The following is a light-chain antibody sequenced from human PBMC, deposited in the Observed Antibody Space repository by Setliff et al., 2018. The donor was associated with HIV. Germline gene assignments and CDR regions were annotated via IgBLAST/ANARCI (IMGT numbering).Light chain of an antibody. CDR3: SSYAGYGTGM. CDR2: EVT. J-gene: IGLJ3*02. V-gene: IGLV2-23*02. CDR1: SSDVGGYNL. Sequence: QSALTQPASVSGSPGQSITISCTGTSSDVGGYNLVSWYQQHPGKAPKLMIYEVTKRPSGISDRFSGSKSGYTASLTISGLQAEDESDYYCSSYAGYGTGMFGGGTKVTV.